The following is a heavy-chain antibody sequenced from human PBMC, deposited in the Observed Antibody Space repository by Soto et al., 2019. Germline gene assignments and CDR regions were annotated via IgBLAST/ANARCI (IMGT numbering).Heavy chain of an antibody. CDR2: ISSRGSTI. V-gene: IGHV3-11*01. CDR3: ARDPVEVAGGDR. J-gene: IGHJ5*02. Sequence: QVQLVESGGALVKPGGSLRLSCVASGFTFSDYYMTWIRKAPGQGLECLSYISSRGSTIYYADSVKGRFTISRDNAKNTLYLQMNSLRAEDTAVYYCARDPVEVAGGDRWGQGTLVTVSS. CDR1: GFTFSDYY. D-gene: IGHD6-19*01.